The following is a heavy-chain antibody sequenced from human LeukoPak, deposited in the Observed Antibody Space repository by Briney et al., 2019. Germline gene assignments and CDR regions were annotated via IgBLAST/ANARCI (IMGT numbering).Heavy chain of an antibody. CDR3: ARHGPVVTAADAFDL. J-gene: IGHJ3*01. V-gene: IGHV4-38-2*01. D-gene: IGHD2-21*02. CDR2: LHHSGST. CDR1: HYSISSDCF. Sequence: SETLSLTCSVSHYSISSDCFWGWIRQPPGKGLEWIGSLHHSGSTYYNPSLKSRVTISVDTSKNQFSLKVSSVTAADTAVYYCARHGPVVTAADAFDLWGQGTMVTVSS.